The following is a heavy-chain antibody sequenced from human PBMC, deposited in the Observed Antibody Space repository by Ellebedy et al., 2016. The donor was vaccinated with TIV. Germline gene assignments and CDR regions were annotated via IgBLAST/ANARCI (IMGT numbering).Heavy chain of an antibody. J-gene: IGHJ6*03. V-gene: IGHV3-7*01. CDR1: GFTFSSYW. CDR2: IKQDGSAK. CDR3: ARRYRDV. Sequence: GGSLRLSXAASGFTFSSYWMQWVRQAPGKGLEWVANIKQDGSAKYYVDSVKGRFTISSDNAKNSVYLQMNKMRAEDTAGYYCARRYRDVWGKGTTVTVSS.